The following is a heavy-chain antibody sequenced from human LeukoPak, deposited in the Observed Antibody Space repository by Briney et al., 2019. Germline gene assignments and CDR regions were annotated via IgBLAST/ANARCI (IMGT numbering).Heavy chain of an antibody. V-gene: IGHV3-30*18. Sequence: GGSLSLSCAASGFSFNNYAMYWVRQAPGKGLEWVALISYDGGDKYYAESMKGRITISRDNAENTLYLQMNNLRPDDTAFYFCVKEGVEYSYSYGDYWGQGTLVTVSS. CDR1: GFSFNNYA. J-gene: IGHJ4*02. CDR2: ISYDGGDK. CDR3: VKEGVEYSYSYGDY. D-gene: IGHD3-16*01.